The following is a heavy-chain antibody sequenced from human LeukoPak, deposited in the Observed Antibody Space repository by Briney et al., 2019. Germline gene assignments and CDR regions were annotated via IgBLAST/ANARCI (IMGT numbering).Heavy chain of an antibody. D-gene: IGHD2-15*01. J-gene: IGHJ5*02. V-gene: IGHV5-51*01. CDR1: GYSFTNFW. CDR2: IYPGDSDT. Sequence: GECLKISCKGSGYSFTNFWIGWVRQLPGKGLEWMGIIYPGDSDTRYSPSLQGQVTISADKSVRTVYLQWSSLKASDTAVYYCGRGVPCSGESCYRNWLDRWGQGTLVTVSS. CDR3: GRGVPCSGESCYRNWLDR.